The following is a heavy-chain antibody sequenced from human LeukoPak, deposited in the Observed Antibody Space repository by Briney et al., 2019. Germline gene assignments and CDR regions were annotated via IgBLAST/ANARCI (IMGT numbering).Heavy chain of an antibody. CDR3: ARLESYYALAGY. V-gene: IGHV4-38-2*01. Sequence: SETLSLTCAVSGYSISSGYYWGWIRQPPGKGLEWIGSIYHSGSTYYNPSLKSRVTISVDTSKNQFSLKLSSVTAADTAVYYCARLESYYALAGYWGQGTLVTVSS. CDR1: GYSISSGYY. D-gene: IGHD1-26*01. CDR2: IYHSGST. J-gene: IGHJ4*02.